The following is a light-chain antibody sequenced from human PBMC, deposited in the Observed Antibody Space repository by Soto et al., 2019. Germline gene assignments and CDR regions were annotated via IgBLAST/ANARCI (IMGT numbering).Light chain of an antibody. CDR3: QQYDNWPPRT. J-gene: IGKJ4*01. CDR2: GAS. V-gene: IGKV3-15*01. CDR1: QSVSSN. Sequence: EIVMTQSPATLSLSPGERATLSCRASQSVSSNLAWYQQKPGQAPRLLIYGASTRATGVPARFSSSGSGTEFTLTISTLQSEDFAVYYCQQYDNWPPRTVGGGTKVDIK.